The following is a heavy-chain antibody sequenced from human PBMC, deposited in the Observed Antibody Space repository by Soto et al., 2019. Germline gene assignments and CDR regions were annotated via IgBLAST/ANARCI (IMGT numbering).Heavy chain of an antibody. CDR1: GYSISSGYY. CDR2: IYHSGST. V-gene: IGHV4-38-2*01. J-gene: IGHJ6*01. Sequence: PSENLSLTCAVSGYSISSGYYWGWIRQPPGKGLEWIGSIYHSGSTYYNPSLKSRVTISVDTSKNQFSLKLSAVTAADTTVYYWSEHSPGGDLYSGRYYGADYYYYGMDVWGQGTTVTVSS. CDR3: SEHSPGGDLYSGRYYGADYYYYGMDV. D-gene: IGHD1-26*01.